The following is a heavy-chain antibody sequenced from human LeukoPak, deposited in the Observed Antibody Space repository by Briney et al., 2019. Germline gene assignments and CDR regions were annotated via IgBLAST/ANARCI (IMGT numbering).Heavy chain of an antibody. J-gene: IGHJ4*02. Sequence: PSQTLSLTCAVSGDSVSSNSAAWNWIRQSPSRGLEWLGRTYYRSKWYNDYAVSVKSRITINPDTSKNQFSLQLNSVTPEDTAVYYCARELTRGAGPEYYFDYWGQGTLVTVSS. CDR2: TYYRSKWYN. CDR1: GDSVSSNSAA. V-gene: IGHV6-1*01. D-gene: IGHD6-19*01. CDR3: ARELTRGAGPEYYFDY.